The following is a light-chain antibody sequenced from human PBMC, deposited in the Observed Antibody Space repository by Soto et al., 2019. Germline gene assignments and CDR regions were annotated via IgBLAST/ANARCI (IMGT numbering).Light chain of an antibody. CDR1: QRVSSN. CDR2: GAS. J-gene: IGKJ2*01. V-gene: IGKV3-15*01. CDR3: QQYNNWTPYT. Sequence: EIVMTQSPVTLSVSPGERATLPCRASQRVSSNVAWYQQKPGQAPRLLIYGASTRATGIPARFSGSGSETEFTLTISSLQSEDFAVYYCQQYNNWTPYTFGQGTKV.